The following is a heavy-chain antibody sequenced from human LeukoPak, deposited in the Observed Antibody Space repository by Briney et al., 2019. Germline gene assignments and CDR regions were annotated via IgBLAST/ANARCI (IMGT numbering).Heavy chain of an antibody. J-gene: IGHJ6*02. D-gene: IGHD5-12*01. Sequence: GGSLRLSCAASGFTFSSYAMSWVRQAPGQGLEWVSAISGSGGSTYYADSVKGRFTISRDNSKNTLYLQMNSLRAEDTAVYYCAKGAIVAPEDYYGMDVWGQGTTVTVSS. V-gene: IGHV3-23*01. CDR3: AKGAIVAPEDYYGMDV. CDR2: ISGSGGST. CDR1: GFTFSSYA.